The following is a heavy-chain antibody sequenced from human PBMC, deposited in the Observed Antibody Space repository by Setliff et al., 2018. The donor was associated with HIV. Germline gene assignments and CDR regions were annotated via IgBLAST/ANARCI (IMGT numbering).Heavy chain of an antibody. D-gene: IGHD5-12*01. CDR2: IYYSGST. J-gene: IGHJ3*02. CDR3: ARAEMATIVAFDI. V-gene: IGHV4-59*01. CDR1: GGSIGGFY. Sequence: SETLSLTCTVSGGSIGGFYWNWIRQTPGKGLEWIGYIYYSGSTKYNPSLTSRVTISVDTSKNHFSLKLTSVTAADTVVYYCARAEMATIVAFDIWGQGTMVTVSS.